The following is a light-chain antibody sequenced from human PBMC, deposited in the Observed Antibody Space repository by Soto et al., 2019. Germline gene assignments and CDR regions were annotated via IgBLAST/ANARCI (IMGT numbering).Light chain of an antibody. J-gene: IGKJ1*01. CDR2: KAS. Sequence: DVVMTQSPLSLPVTLGQPASISCWSSQSLVYSDGNAYLNWFQQRPGQSPRRLIYKASNRDSGVPGRFSGSGSGTDFTLQISRVEAEDVGVYYCMQGTHWPPTFGRGTRVEI. CDR3: MQGTHWPPT. V-gene: IGKV2-30*01. CDR1: QSLVYSDGNAY.